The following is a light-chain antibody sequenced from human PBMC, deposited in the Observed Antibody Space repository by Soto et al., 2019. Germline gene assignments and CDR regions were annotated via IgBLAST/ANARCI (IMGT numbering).Light chain of an antibody. J-gene: IGKJ1*01. Sequence: DIRMTQSPSSLSASVGDRVSITCRASQSVSSYLNWYQQKPGKAPKLLIYAASSLQSGVPSRFSGSGSGTDFTLTISSLQPEDFASYYCQQSYSIPQTFGQGTTVEI. CDR2: AAS. CDR3: QQSYSIPQT. V-gene: IGKV1-39*01. CDR1: QSVSSY.